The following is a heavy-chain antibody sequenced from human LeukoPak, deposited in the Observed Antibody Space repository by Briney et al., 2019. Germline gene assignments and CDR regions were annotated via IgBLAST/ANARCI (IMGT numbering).Heavy chain of an antibody. CDR2: IIPILGIA. CDR1: GGTFSSYA. D-gene: IGHD3-3*01. CDR3: AASIRFLEWLPPSGYMDV. V-gene: IGHV1-69*04. Sequence: SVKVSCKASGGTFSSYAISWVRQAPGQGLEWMGRIIPILGIANYAQKFQGRVTITADKSTSTAYMELSSLRSEDTAVYYCAASIRFLEWLPPSGYMDVWGKGTTVTVS. J-gene: IGHJ6*03.